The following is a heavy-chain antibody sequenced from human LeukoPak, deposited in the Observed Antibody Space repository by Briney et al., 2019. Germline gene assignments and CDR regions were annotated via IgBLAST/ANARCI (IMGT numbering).Heavy chain of an antibody. J-gene: IGHJ4*02. CDR1: GFTFSSYA. CDR2: ISGSGGST. V-gene: IGHV3-23*01. Sequence: GASLRLSCAASGFTFSSYAMSWVRQAPGKGLEWVSAISGSGGSTYYADSVKGRFTISRDNSKNTLYLQMNSLRAEDTAVYYCAKGRGTTVTTPTDYWGQGTLVTVSS. CDR3: AKGRGTTVTTPTDY. D-gene: IGHD4-17*01.